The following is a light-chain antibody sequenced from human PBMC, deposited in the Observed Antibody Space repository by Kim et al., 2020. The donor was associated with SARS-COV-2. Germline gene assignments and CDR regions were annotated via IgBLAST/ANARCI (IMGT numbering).Light chain of an antibody. CDR2: RDN. J-gene: IGLJ2*01. CDR3: QVWDNSLGV. Sequence: SYELTQPPSVSVSPGETATISCTGDNLQFKYVCWYQRTAGHSPVLVLYRDNKRPSGKPERFSGSNSGNTATLTISGTQAMDEADYYCQVWDNSLGVFGAGTQLTVL. V-gene: IGLV3-1*01. CDR1: NLQFKY.